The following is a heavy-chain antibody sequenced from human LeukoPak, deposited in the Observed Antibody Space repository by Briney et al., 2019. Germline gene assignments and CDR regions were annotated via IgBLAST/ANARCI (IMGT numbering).Heavy chain of an antibody. V-gene: IGHV4-61*01. CDR3: ARDPPYRGSWYFDL. Sequence: SETLSLTCTVSGGSISSSSYYWSWIRQPPGKGLEWIGYIYYSGSTNYNPSLKSRVTISVDTSKNQFSLKLSSVTAADTAVYYCARDPPYRGSWYFDLWGRGTLVTVSS. CDR2: IYYSGST. D-gene: IGHD5-12*01. J-gene: IGHJ2*01. CDR1: GGSISSSSYY.